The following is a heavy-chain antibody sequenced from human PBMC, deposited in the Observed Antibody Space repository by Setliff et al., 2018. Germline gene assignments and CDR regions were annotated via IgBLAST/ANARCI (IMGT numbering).Heavy chain of an antibody. J-gene: IGHJ3*02. CDR2: INPTGGLT. V-gene: IGHV1-46*03. Sequence: GASVKVSCKASGYTFINYAISWVRQAPGQGLEWMGIINPTGGLTRYAQKFQGRVTMTRDTSTSTVYLEVSSLRSEDTAVYFCARDRLYNSWSGTSITAPHDAFDIWGQGTMVTVSS. CDR1: GYTFINYA. CDR3: ARDRLYNSWSGTSITAPHDAFDI. D-gene: IGHD3-3*01.